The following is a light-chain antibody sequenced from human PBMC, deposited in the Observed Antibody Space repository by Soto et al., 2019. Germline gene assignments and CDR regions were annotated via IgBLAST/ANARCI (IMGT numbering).Light chain of an antibody. V-gene: IGLV2-14*01. CDR3: SSYTGSSTLEV. Sequence: QSALTQPASVSGSPGQSISISCTGTSSDVGGYNYVSWYQQHPGKAPKLMIYEVNSRPSGVSNRFSGSKSGNTASLTISGLQAEDEAVYYCSSYTGSSTLEVFGTGTKLTVL. CDR1: SSDVGGYNY. J-gene: IGLJ1*01. CDR2: EVN.